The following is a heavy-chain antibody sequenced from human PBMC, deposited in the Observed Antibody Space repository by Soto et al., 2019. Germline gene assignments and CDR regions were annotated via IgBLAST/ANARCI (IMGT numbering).Heavy chain of an antibody. CDR2: IYYSGST. V-gene: IGHV4-31*03. D-gene: IGHD3-3*02. CDR3: ASPKIAFYNWFDP. CDR1: GGSISSGGYY. Sequence: PSETLSLTCTVSGGSISSGGYYWSWIRQHPGKGLEWIGYIYYSGSTYYNPSLKSRVTISVDTSKNQFSLKLSSVTAADTAVYYCASPKIAFYNWFDPWGQGTPVTVSS. J-gene: IGHJ5*02.